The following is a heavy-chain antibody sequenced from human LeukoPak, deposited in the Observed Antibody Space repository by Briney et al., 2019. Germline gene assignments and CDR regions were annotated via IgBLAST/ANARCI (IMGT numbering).Heavy chain of an antibody. CDR2: INPSGGST. CDR1: GYPFTGYY. CDR3: ARGGWGTYYYYYMDV. D-gene: IGHD3-16*01. V-gene: IGHV1-46*01. J-gene: IGHJ6*03. Sequence: SVKVSCKASGYPFTGYYMHWVRQAPGQGLEWMGIINPSGGSTSYAQKFQGRVTMTRDMSTSTVYMELSSLRAEDTAVYYCARGGWGTYYYYYMDVWGKGTTVTVSS.